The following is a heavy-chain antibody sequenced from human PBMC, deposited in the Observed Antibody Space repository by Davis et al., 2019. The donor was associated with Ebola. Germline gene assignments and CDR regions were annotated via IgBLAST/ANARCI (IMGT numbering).Heavy chain of an antibody. V-gene: IGHV4-31*03. Sequence: LRLSCTVSGGSISSGGYYWSWIRQHPGKGLEWIGYIYYSGSTYYNPSLKSRVTISVDTSKNQFSLKLSSVTAADTAVYYCARDRGYYGMDVWGQGTTVTVSS. CDR2: IYYSGST. D-gene: IGHD3-10*01. CDR1: GGSISSGGYY. J-gene: IGHJ6*02. CDR3: ARDRGYYGMDV.